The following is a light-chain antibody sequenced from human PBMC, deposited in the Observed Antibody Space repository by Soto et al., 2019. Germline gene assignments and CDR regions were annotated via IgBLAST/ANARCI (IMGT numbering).Light chain of an antibody. CDR2: DVI. CDR1: SSDVGGYNY. V-gene: IGLV2-11*01. Sequence: QSALTQPRSVSGSPGQSVTISCTGTSSDVGGYNYVSWYQQHPAKVPKLIIYDVIKRPSGVPDRFSGSKSGNTASLTISGLQTEDEADYYCCSYAGSYTLVFGGGTKVTVL. J-gene: IGLJ2*01. CDR3: CSYAGSYTLV.